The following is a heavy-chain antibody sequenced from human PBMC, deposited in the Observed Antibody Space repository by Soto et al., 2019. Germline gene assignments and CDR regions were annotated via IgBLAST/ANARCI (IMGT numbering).Heavy chain of an antibody. J-gene: IGHJ6*02. CDR1: GYTFTGYG. CDR2: ISAYNGNA. V-gene: IGHV1-18*01. D-gene: IGHD4-17*01. CDR3: ARDSRGYYYGMDV. Sequence: ASVKVSCKASGYTFTGYGISWVRQAPGQGLEWMGWISAYNGNANYAQKLQGRVTMTTDTSTSTAYMELRSLRSDDTAVYYCARDSRGYYYGMDVWGQGTTVTVSS.